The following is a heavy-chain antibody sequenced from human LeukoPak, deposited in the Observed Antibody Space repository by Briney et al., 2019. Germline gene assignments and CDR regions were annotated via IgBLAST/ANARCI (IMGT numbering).Heavy chain of an antibody. CDR1: GFTFSDYW. Sequence: GGSLRLSCAASGFTFSDYWMHWVRQAPGKGLEWVSGISPSGDITYYADSVKGRFTISRDNSKNTLYLQMNSLRAEDTAIYYCATLYGSSRGAFDYWGQGTLVTVSS. V-gene: IGHV3-23*01. J-gene: IGHJ4*02. CDR2: ISPSGDIT. CDR3: ATLYGSSRGAFDY. D-gene: IGHD3-10*01.